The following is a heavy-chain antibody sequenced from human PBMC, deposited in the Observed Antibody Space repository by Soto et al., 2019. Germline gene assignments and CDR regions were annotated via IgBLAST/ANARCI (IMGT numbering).Heavy chain of an antibody. J-gene: IGHJ4*01. V-gene: IGHV4-4*02. CDR3: ASLGYCSGADCHETR. CDR1: VGSVSINNW. CDR2: IYQSGST. D-gene: IGHD2-8*02. Sequence: PSETLSLTCAFSVGSVSINNWGSCFRQPPGQGLEWIGEIYQSGSTNYRPSLKSRVSISVDKFKNQFSLKLTSVTAADTAVYFCASLGYCSGADCHETRWGQGIMVTVSS.